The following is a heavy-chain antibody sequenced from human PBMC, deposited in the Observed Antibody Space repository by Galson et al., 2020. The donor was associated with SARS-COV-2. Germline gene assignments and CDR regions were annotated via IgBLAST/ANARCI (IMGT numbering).Heavy chain of an antibody. V-gene: IGHV3-48*04. J-gene: IGHJ4*02. Sequence: GESLKISCAASGFNFNSFGMNWFRQAPGKGLEWPSYSSSSRSTIYYADPVKGRFSISRDDAKTSLYLQMKSLRVDDSAVYYCAREGLGSTYYVDYWGPGTLVTVSS. D-gene: IGHD6-13*01. CDR2: SSSSRSTI. CDR3: AREGLGSTYYVDY. CDR1: GFNFNSFG.